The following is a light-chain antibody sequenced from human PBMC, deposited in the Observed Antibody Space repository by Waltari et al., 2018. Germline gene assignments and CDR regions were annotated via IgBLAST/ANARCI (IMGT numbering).Light chain of an antibody. J-gene: IGKJ2*01. CDR3: QQYGSSPPYT. CDR2: GAS. CDR1: QSVSSIY. V-gene: IGKV3-20*01. Sequence: EIVFTQSPCTLPLSPGERATLSCRASQSVSSIYLAWYQQKPGQAPRLLIYGASSRATGIPDRFSGSGSGTDFTLTISRLEPEDFAVYYCQQYGSSPPYTFGQGTKLEIK.